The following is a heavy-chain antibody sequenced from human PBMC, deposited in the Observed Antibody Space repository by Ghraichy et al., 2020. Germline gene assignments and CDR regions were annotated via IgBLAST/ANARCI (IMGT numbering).Heavy chain of an antibody. CDR3: ASGGNWFDP. Sequence: NLSLTCSVSGGSISSYYWSWIRQPPGKGLEWIGYIYYSGSTNYNPSLKSRVTISVNTSKNQFSLKLYSVTAADTAVYYCASGGNWFDPWGQGTLVTVSS. D-gene: IGHD3-16*01. J-gene: IGHJ5*02. CDR1: GGSISSYY. CDR2: IYYSGST. V-gene: IGHV4-59*01.